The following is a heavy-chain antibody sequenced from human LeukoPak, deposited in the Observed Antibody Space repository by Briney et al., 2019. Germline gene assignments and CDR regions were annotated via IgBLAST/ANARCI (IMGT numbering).Heavy chain of an antibody. CDR3: AKVKRDDSSGYGDY. Sequence: GGSPRLSCAASGFTFSSHAMSWVRQAPGKGLEWVSAISGSGGSTYYADSVKGRFTISRDNSKNTLYLQMNSLRAEDTAVYYCAKVKRDDSSGYGDYWGQGTLVTVSS. J-gene: IGHJ4*02. D-gene: IGHD3-22*01. CDR1: GFTFSSHA. CDR2: ISGSGGST. V-gene: IGHV3-23*01.